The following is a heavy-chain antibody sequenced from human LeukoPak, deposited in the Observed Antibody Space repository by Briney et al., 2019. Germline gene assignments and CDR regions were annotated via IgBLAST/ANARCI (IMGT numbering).Heavy chain of an antibody. CDR3: ARTGSSVHFDY. J-gene: IGHJ4*02. Sequence: GGSLRLSCAASGFTFSSYWMSWVRQAPGKGLEWVANIKQDGSEKYYVDSVKGRFTISRDNAKNSLYLQMNSLRAEDAAVYYCARTGSSVHFDYWGQGTLVTVSS. D-gene: IGHD2-15*01. CDR2: IKQDGSEK. V-gene: IGHV3-7*01. CDR1: GFTFSSYW.